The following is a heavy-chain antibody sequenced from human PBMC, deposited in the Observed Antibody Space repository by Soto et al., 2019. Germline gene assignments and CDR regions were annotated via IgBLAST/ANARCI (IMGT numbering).Heavy chain of an antibody. CDR1: GFTFSSYA. V-gene: IGHV3-30-3*01. Sequence: LRLSCAASGFTFSSYAMHWVRQAPGKGLEWVAVISYDGSNKYYADSVKGRFTISRDNSKNTLYLQMNSLRAEDTAVYYCARTPQDIVVVVAATDYYYYGMDVWGQGTTVTVYS. CDR2: ISYDGSNK. J-gene: IGHJ6*02. D-gene: IGHD2-15*01. CDR3: ARTPQDIVVVVAATDYYYYGMDV.